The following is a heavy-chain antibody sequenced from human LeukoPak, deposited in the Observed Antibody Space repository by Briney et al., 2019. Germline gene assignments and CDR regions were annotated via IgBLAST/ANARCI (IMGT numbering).Heavy chain of an antibody. D-gene: IGHD5-18*01. J-gene: IGHJ4*02. CDR1: GFTLGRHD. Sequence: PGGSPRLSCTASGFTLGRHDMHWVRQTTGEGLEWVAALASGSQTFYAGSVKGRFTVSREDAKNSLYLQMNSLRAGDTAVYYCVRGGPGYHYPYFDYWGQGTLVTVSS. V-gene: IGHV3-13*01. CDR2: LASGSQT. CDR3: VRGGPGYHYPYFDY.